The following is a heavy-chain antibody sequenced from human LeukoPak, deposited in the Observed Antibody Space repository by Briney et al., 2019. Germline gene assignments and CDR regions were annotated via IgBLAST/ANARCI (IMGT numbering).Heavy chain of an antibody. V-gene: IGHV4-39*01. D-gene: IGHD3-22*01. CDR1: GGSISSSSYY. CDR3: ARLYYYDSSGYKNFDY. J-gene: IGHJ4*02. CDR2: IYYSGST. Sequence: ASETLSLTCTVSGGSISSSSYYWGWIRQPPGKGLEWIGSIYYSGSTYYNPSLKSRVTISVDTSKNQFSLKLSSVTAADTAVYYCARLYYYDSSGYKNFDYWGQGTLVTVPS.